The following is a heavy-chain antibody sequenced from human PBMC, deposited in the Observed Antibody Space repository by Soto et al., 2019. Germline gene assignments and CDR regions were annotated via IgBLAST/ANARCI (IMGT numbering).Heavy chain of an antibody. J-gene: IGHJ4*02. CDR3: ARSRGGYFGY. D-gene: IGHD3-22*01. CDR2: IYYSGST. CDR1: GGSVSSGSYY. V-gene: IGHV4-61*01. Sequence: SETLSLTCTVSGGSVSSGSYYWSWIRQPPGKGLEWIGYIYYSGSTNYNPSLKSRVTISVDTSKNQFSLKLSSVTAADTAVYYCARSRGGYFGYWGQGTLVTVSS.